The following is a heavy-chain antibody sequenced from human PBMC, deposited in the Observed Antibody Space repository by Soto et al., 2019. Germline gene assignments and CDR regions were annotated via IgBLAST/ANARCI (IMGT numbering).Heavy chain of an antibody. CDR2: ISSNGVGT. Sequence: GGSLRLSCAASGFTLSGYAMDWVRQAPGKGLEYVSGISSNGVGTYYANSVQGRFTISRDNSKNTVYLQMGSLRPEDTAVYYCTTTEAQLERRYYCYYGMDVWGQGTTVTVSS. D-gene: IGHD1-1*01. CDR1: GFTLSGYA. J-gene: IGHJ6*02. CDR3: TTTEAQLERRYYCYYGMDV. V-gene: IGHV3-64*01.